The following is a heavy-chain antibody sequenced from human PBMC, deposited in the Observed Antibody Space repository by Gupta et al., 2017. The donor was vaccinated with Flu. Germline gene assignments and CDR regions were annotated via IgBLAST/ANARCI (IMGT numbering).Heavy chain of an antibody. CDR1: GFTFSSYA. CDR2: ISGSGGST. V-gene: IGHV3-23*01. CDR3: AKGICSSTSCHPYYFDY. Sequence: EVQLLESGGGLVQPGGSLRLSCAASGFTFSSYAMSWVRQAPGKGLEWVSAISGSGGSTYYADSVKGRFTISRDNSKNTLYLQMNSLRAEDTAVYYCAKGICSSTSCHPYYFDYWGQGTLVTVSS. J-gene: IGHJ4*02. D-gene: IGHD2-2*01.